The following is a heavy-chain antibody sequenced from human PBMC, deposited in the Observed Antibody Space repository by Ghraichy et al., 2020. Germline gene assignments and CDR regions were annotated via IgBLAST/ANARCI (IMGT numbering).Heavy chain of an antibody. V-gene: IGHV3-48*01. CDR3: ASSGSGSYHFDY. CDR1: GFSFSSYS. D-gene: IGHD3-10*01. CDR2: ISSSSSTI. J-gene: IGHJ4*02. Sequence: GGSPRLSCAASGFSFSSYSMNWVRQAPGKGLEWVSYISSSSSTIYYADSVKGRFTISRDNAKNSLYLQMNSLRVEDTAVYYCASSGSGSYHFDYWGQGTLVTVSS.